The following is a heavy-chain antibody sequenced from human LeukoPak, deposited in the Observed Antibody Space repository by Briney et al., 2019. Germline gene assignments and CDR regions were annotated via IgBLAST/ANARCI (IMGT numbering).Heavy chain of an antibody. CDR2: IYNSGST. J-gene: IGHJ4*02. Sequence: PSQTLSLTCTVSGGSISSGGYYWSWIRQPPGKGLEWIGYIYNSGSTNYNPSLKSRVTISADTSKNQFSLKLSSVTAADTAVYYCARDLITGDIDYFDYWGQGTLVTVSS. V-gene: IGHV4-61*08. CDR3: ARDLITGDIDYFDY. CDR1: GGSISSGGYY. D-gene: IGHD7-27*01.